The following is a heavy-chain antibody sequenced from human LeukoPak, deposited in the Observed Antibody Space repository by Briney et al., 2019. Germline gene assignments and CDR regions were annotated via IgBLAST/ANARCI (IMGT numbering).Heavy chain of an antibody. V-gene: IGHV1-24*01. CDR2: FDPEDGET. CDR3: ATGRGFTIFGVVTLAGWFDP. CDR1: GYTLTELS. J-gene: IGHJ5*02. Sequence: VASVKVSCKVSGYTLTELSMHWVRQAPGKGLEWMGGFDPEDGETIYAQKFQGRVTMTEDTSTDTAYMELSSLRPEDTAVYYCATGRGFTIFGVVTLAGWFDPWGQGTLVTVSS. D-gene: IGHD3-3*01.